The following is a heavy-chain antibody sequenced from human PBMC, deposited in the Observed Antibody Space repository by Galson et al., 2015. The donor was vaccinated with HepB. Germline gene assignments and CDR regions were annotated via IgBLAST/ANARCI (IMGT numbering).Heavy chain of an antibody. D-gene: IGHD2-15*01. J-gene: IGHJ4*02. CDR3: AKGATLIRTFDY. CDR2: ISWNSGSI. CDR1: GFTFDDYA. V-gene: IGHV3-9*01. Sequence: SLRLSCAASGFTFDDYAMHWVRQAPGKGLEWVSGISWNSGSIGYADSVKGRFTISRDNAKNSLYLQMNSLRAEDTALYYCAKGATLIRTFDYWGQGTLVTVSS.